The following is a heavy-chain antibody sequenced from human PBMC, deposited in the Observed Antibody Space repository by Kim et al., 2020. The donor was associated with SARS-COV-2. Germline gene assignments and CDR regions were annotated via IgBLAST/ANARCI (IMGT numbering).Heavy chain of an antibody. J-gene: IGHJ4*02. Sequence: YTPSLKSRGAISVDTSKNQFSLKLSSVTAADTAVYYCARLGWELLSPFDYWGQGTLVTVSS. CDR3: ARLGWELLSPFDY. V-gene: IGHV4-39*01. D-gene: IGHD1-26*01.